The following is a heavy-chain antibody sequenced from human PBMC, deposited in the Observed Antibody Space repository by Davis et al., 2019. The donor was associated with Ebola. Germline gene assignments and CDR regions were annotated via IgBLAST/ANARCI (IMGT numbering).Heavy chain of an antibody. V-gene: IGHV3-9*01. CDR1: GFTFDDYA. Sequence: GGSLRLSCAASGFTFDDYAMHWVRQAPGKGLEWVSGISWNSGSIGYADSVKGRFTISRDNAKNSLYLQMNSLRAEDTAVYYCAKDGFAAGFGELFYYYYGMDVWGQGTTVTVSS. D-gene: IGHD3-10*01. CDR3: AKDGFAAGFGELFYYYYGMDV. CDR2: ISWNSGSI. J-gene: IGHJ6*02.